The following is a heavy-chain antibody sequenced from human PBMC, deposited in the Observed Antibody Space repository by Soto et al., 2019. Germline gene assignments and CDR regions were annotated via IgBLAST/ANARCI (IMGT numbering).Heavy chain of an antibody. Sequence: PSETLSLTCTVSSGPDRSHNWGWIRQPPGRGLEWIGYVYYTGDTAYNPSLKSRVTISVDTSTNDTSLKLNSVTAADTAVYFCARRHGLDIDAYYWGQGLLVTVSS. CDR3: ARRHGLDIDAYY. V-gene: IGHV4-59*08. CDR1: SGPDRSHN. CDR2: VYYTGDT. D-gene: IGHD3-10*01. J-gene: IGHJ4*02.